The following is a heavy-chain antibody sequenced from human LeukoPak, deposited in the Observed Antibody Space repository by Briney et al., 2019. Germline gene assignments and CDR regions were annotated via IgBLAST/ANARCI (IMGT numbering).Heavy chain of an antibody. J-gene: IGHJ4*02. V-gene: IGHV3-21*01. CDR3: ARDQPRGWSHDY. CDR2: ISSSSSYI. Sequence: PGGSLRLSCAASGFTFSSYSMNWVRQAPGTGLEWVSSISSSSSYIYYADSVKGRFTISRDNAKNSLYLQMNSLRAEDTAVYYCARDQPRGWSHDYWGQGTLVTVSS. D-gene: IGHD6-19*01. CDR1: GFTFSSYS.